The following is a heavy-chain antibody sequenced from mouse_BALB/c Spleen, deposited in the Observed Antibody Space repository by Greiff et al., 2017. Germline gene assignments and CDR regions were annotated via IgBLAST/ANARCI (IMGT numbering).Heavy chain of an antibody. J-gene: IGHJ4*01. Sequence: EVMLVESGGGLVKPGGSLKLSCAASGFAFSSYDMSWVRQTPEKRLEWVAYISSGGGSTYYPDTVKGRFTISRDNAKNTLYLQMSSLKSEDTAMYYCARQYYGSSDYAMDYWGQGTSVTVSS. CDR3: ARQYYGSSDYAMDY. CDR2: ISSGGGST. D-gene: IGHD1-1*01. CDR1: GFAFSSYD. V-gene: IGHV5-12-1*01.